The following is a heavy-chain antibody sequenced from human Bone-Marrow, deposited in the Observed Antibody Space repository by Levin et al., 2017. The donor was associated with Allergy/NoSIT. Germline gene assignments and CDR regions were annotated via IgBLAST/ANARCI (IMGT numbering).Heavy chain of an antibody. D-gene: IGHD3-10*01. V-gene: IGHV3-23*01. Sequence: GGSLRLSCAASGFTFSSYAMSWVRQAPGKGLEWVSAISGSGGSTYYADSVKGRFTISRDNSKNTLYLQMNSLRAEDTAVYYCAKDSINYYGSGMATTPAWNPPNYYYYGMDVWGQGTTVTVSS. J-gene: IGHJ6*02. CDR2: ISGSGGST. CDR1: GFTFSSYA. CDR3: AKDSINYYGSGMATTPAWNPPNYYYYGMDV.